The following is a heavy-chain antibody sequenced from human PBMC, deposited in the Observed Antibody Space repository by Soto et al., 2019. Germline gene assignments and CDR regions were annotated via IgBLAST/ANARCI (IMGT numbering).Heavy chain of an antibody. J-gene: IGHJ6*02. Sequence: PGESLKISCKGSGYSFTSYWIGWVRQMPGKGLEWMGIIYPGDSDTRYSPSFQGQVTISADKSISTAYLQWSSLKASDTAMYYCARLGRGIAARGTMDVWGQGTTVTVSS. CDR1: GYSFTSYW. CDR3: ARLGRGIAARGTMDV. CDR2: IYPGDSDT. V-gene: IGHV5-51*01. D-gene: IGHD6-13*01.